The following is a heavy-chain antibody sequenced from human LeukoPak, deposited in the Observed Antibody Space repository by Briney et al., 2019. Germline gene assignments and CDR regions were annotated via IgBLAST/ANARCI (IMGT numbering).Heavy chain of an antibody. D-gene: IGHD3-10*01. CDR1: GDSISRYY. Sequence: KPSETLSLTCTVSGDSISRYYWSWIRQPPGKGPEWIGHIYYSGSANYNPSLKSRVTISIDTSKNQFSLKLSSVTAADTAMYYCARHIGRVPPFDYWGQGTLVTVSS. CDR2: IYYSGSA. CDR3: ARHIGRVPPFDY. J-gene: IGHJ4*02. V-gene: IGHV4-59*08.